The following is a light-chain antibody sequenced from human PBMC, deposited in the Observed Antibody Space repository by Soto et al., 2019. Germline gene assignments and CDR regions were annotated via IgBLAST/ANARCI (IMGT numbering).Light chain of an antibody. CDR3: QQSYSTPIT. V-gene: IGKV1-39*01. CDR1: QTISSW. J-gene: IGKJ5*01. Sequence: DVQMTQSPSTLSGSVGDRVTITCRASQTISSWLAWYQQKPGKAPKLLIYAASSLQSGVPSRFSGSGSGTDFTLTISSLQPEDFATYYCQQSYSTPITFGQGTRLEIK. CDR2: AAS.